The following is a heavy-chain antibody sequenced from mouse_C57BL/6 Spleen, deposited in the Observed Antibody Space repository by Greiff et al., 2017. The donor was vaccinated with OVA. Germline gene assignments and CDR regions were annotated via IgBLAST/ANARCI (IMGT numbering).Heavy chain of an antibody. CDR1: GYTFSDYY. J-gene: IGHJ1*03. CDR2: INYDGSST. CDR3: AGWGSGYFDD. V-gene: IGHV5-16*01. Sequence: EVKLVESEAGLVQPGSSMKLSCTASGYTFSDYYMAWVRQVPEKGLEWVANINYDGSSTYYLDSLKSSSIMSRDNATNILYLQMRSLTSEDSAPYYSAGWGSGYFDDWGKGTTVTVSS.